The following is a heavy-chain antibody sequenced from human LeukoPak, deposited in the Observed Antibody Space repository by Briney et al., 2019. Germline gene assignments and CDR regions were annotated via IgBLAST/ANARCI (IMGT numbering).Heavy chain of an antibody. CDR2: IKSKTDGGTT. V-gene: IGHV3-15*01. D-gene: IGHD5-18*01. CDR3: TTVDTAYVFDY. Sequence: SGGSLRLSCAASGFTFSNAWMSWVRQAPGTGLEWVGRIKSKTDGGTTDYAAPVKGRFTISRDDSKNTLYLQMNSLKTEDTAVYYCTTVDTAYVFDYWGQGTLVTVSS. CDR1: GFTFSNAW. J-gene: IGHJ4*02.